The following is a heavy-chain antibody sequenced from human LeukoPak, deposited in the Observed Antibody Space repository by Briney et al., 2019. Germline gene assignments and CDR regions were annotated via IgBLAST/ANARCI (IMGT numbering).Heavy chain of an antibody. V-gene: IGHV3-23*01. CDR2: TSGSGENT. Sequence: GGSLRLSCVASGFTFFNYAMSWVRQSPGKGLEWVSITSGSGENTNYADSVKGRFTISRDNSNNILYLQMNSLRADDTAVYYCAKDLSYCSGVTCYRPRSYGMDVGGQGTTVTVSS. D-gene: IGHD2-15*01. CDR1: GFTFFNYA. CDR3: AKDLSYCSGVTCYRPRSYGMDV. J-gene: IGHJ6*02.